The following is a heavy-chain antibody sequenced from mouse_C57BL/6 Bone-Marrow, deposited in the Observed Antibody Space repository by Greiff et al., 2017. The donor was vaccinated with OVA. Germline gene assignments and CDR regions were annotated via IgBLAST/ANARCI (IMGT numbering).Heavy chain of an antibody. J-gene: IGHJ2*01. Sequence: QVQLQQPGAELVKPGASVTLSCKASGYTFTSYWMHWVKQRPGQGLAWIGMIHPNSGSTNYNEKFKSKATLTVDKSSSTAYMQLSSLTSEDSAVYYWATRGRDYFDYWGQGTTLTVSS. D-gene: IGHD3-3*01. V-gene: IGHV1-64*01. CDR1: GYTFTSYW. CDR2: IHPNSGST. CDR3: ATRGRDYFDY.